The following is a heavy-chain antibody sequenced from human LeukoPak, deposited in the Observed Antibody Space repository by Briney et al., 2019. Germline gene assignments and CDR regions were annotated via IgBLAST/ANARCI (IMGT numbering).Heavy chain of an antibody. V-gene: IGHV4-34*01. CDR1: GGSFSGYY. D-gene: IGHD3-10*01. Sequence: SETLSLTCAVYGGSFSGYYCSLIRQPPGKVLELIGEINHTGSTNYNPSLKSRVTISVDTSKNQFSLKLSSVTAADTAVYYCARGSHYRLVFDYWGQGTLVTVSS. J-gene: IGHJ4*02. CDR2: INHTGST. CDR3: ARGSHYRLVFDY.